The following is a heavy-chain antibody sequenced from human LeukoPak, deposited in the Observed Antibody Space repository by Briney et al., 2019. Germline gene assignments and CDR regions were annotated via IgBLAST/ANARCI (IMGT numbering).Heavy chain of an antibody. CDR1: GFTFSSYA. D-gene: IGHD3-9*01. CDR3: AKVNGLRYFDWLDY. V-gene: IGHV3-30-3*01. J-gene: IGHJ4*02. Sequence: GGSLRLSCAASGFTFSSYAMHWVRQAPGKGLEWVAVISYDGSNKYYADSVKGRFTISRDNSKNTLYLQMNSLRAEDTAVYYCAKVNGLRYFDWLDYWGQGTLVTVSS. CDR2: ISYDGSNK.